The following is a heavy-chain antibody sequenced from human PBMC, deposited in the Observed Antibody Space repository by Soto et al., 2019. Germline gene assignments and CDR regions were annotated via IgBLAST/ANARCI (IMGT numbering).Heavy chain of an antibody. CDR3: ARGEQYSGRIFDY. Sequence: SQTLSLNCAITGDSVSSNSDGWSWVRQSPSRGLEWLGRTYYRSKWYYEYAVSVRGRITINPDTSKNQYSLQLNSVTPEDTAVYFCARGEQYSGRIFDYWGQGTLVTVT. CDR2: TYYRSKWYY. V-gene: IGHV6-1*01. J-gene: IGHJ4*01. CDR1: GDSVSSNSDG. D-gene: IGHD1-26*01.